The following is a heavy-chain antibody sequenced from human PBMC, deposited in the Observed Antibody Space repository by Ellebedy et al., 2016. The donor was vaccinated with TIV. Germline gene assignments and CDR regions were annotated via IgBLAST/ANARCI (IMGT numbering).Heavy chain of an antibody. D-gene: IGHD3-22*01. CDR2: ISAGGDST. CDR3: AKGTSSGFNYDRVGFEY. J-gene: IGHJ4*02. CDR1: GFTFYSHA. Sequence: GESLKISCAGSGFTFYSHAMSWVRQTPGKGLEWVSVISAGGDSTEYGDSVKGRFTISRDNSKNTLYLQMNSLRVEDTAVYYCAKGTSSGFNYDRVGFEYWGQGALVTVSS. V-gene: IGHV3-23*01.